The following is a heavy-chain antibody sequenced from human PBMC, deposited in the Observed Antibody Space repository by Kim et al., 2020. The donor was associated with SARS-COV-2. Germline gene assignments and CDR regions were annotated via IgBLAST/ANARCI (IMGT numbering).Heavy chain of an antibody. Sequence: QKIQGRVTITRETSAGTAYMELSSLRSEDTAVYYCARDGTTRNGGYYFDYWGQGALVTVSS. J-gene: IGHJ4*02. V-gene: IGHV1-3*01. CDR3: ARDGTTRNGGYYFDY. D-gene: IGHD1-1*01.